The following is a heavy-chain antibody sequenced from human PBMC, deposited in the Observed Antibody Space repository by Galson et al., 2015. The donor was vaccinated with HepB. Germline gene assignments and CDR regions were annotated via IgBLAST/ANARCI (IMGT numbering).Heavy chain of an antibody. CDR2: ISAYNGNT. V-gene: IGHV1-18*01. J-gene: IGHJ4*02. CDR3: ARIRSRHFDY. D-gene: IGHD2-2*01. Sequence: SVKVSCKASGYPFTSYGLSWVRQAPGQGLEWMGWISAYNGNTNYALKLQGRVTMTTDTSTSTAYMELRSLRSDDTAVYYCARIRSRHFDYWGQGTLVTVSS. CDR1: GYPFTSYG.